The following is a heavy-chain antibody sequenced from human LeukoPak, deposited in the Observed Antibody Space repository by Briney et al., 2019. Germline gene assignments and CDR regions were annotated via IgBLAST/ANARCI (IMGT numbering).Heavy chain of an antibody. Sequence: SETLSLTCTVSGGSISSYYWSWIRQPAGKGLEWIGRIYTSGSTNYNPSLKSRVTISVDTSKNQFSLKLSSVTAADTAVYYCARGDLAYCGGDCYSGGVYCDYWGQGTLVTVSS. CDR2: IYTSGST. V-gene: IGHV4-4*07. D-gene: IGHD2-21*02. J-gene: IGHJ4*02. CDR3: ARGDLAYCGGDCYSGGVYCDY. CDR1: GGSISSYY.